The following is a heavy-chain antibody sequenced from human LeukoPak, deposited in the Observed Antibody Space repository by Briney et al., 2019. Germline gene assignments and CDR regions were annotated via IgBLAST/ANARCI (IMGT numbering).Heavy chain of an antibody. J-gene: IGHJ4*02. V-gene: IGHV3-21*01. CDR3: ARVVKGGYDY. CDR1: GFTFSSYN. Sequence: GGSLRLSCAASGFTFSSYNINWVRQPPGKGLEWLSSISTGSNYIYYAGSVRGRFTISRDNAINTLYLQMNSLRPDDTALYYCARVVKGGYDYWGQGTRVTVSS. CDR2: ISTGSNYI. D-gene: IGHD5-12*01.